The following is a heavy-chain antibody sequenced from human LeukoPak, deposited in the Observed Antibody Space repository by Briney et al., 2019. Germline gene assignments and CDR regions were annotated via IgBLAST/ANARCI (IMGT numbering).Heavy chain of an antibody. CDR1: GGTFSSYT. D-gene: IGHD4-17*01. Sequence: SVKVPCKASGGTFSSYTISWVRQAPGQGLEWMGRIIPILGIANYARKFQGRVTITADKSTSTAYMELSSLRSEDTAVYYCARPSTVTTNYYYYYGMDVWGQGTTVTVSS. V-gene: IGHV1-69*02. J-gene: IGHJ6*02. CDR3: ARPSTVTTNYYYYYGMDV. CDR2: IIPILGIA.